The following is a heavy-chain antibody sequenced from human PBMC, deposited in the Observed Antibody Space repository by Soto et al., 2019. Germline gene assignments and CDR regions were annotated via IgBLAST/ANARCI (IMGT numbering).Heavy chain of an antibody. CDR3: ARHGDYDFWGGYYQYYYYYMDV. D-gene: IGHD3-3*01. J-gene: IGHJ6*03. CDR2: IYYSGST. V-gene: IGHV4-59*08. Sequence: SETLSLTCTVSGGSISSYYWSWIRQPPGKGLEWIGYIYYSGSTNYNPSLKSRVTISVDTSKNQFSLKLSSVTAADTAVYYCARHGDYDFWGGYYQYYYYYMDVWGKGTTVNVSS. CDR1: GGSISSYY.